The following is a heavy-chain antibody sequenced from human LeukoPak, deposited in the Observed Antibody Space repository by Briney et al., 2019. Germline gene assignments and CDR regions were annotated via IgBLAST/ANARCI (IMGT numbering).Heavy chain of an antibody. CDR3: VRVSKSQVGWFDP. J-gene: IGHJ5*02. CDR2: ISAYNGNT. Sequence: GASVKVSCKASGYTFTNYGISWVRQAPGQGLEWMGWISAYNGNTNYAQKLQGRVTITTDTSTSTAYMELRSLRSDDTAVYYCVRVSKSQVGWFDPWGQGTLVTVSS. V-gene: IGHV1-18*01. CDR1: GYTFTNYG.